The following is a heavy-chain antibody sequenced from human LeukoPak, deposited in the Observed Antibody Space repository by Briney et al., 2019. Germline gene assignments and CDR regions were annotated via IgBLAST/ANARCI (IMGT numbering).Heavy chain of an antibody. Sequence: PSETLSLTCTVSGGSISSYYWGWIRQPPGKGLEWIGYIYYSGSTNYNPSLKSRVTISVDTSKNQFSLKLTSVTAADTATYYCARETSLAGFASGLGFNYWGQGILVSVSS. D-gene: IGHD6-19*01. CDR3: ARETSLAGFASGLGFNY. J-gene: IGHJ4*02. CDR1: GGSISSYY. V-gene: IGHV4-59*01. CDR2: IYYSGST.